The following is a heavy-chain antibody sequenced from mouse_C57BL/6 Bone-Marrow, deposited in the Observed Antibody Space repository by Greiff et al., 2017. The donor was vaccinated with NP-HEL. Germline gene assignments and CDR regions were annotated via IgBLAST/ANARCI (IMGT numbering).Heavy chain of an antibody. V-gene: IGHV2-2*01. CDR2: IWSGGST. Sequence: QVQLQQSGPGLVQPSQSLSITCTVSGFSLTSYGVHWVRQSPGKGLEWLGVIWSGGSTDYNAAFISRLSISKDNSKSQVFFKMNSLQADDTAIYYCARDYYDYGGGPWFAYWGQGTLVTVSA. CDR3: ARDYYDYGGGPWFAY. J-gene: IGHJ3*01. CDR1: GFSLTSYG. D-gene: IGHD2-4*01.